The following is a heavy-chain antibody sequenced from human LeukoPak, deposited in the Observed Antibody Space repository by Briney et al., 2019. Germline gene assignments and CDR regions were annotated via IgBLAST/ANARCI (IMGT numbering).Heavy chain of an antibody. CDR1: GYTFTGYY. V-gene: IGHV1-2*02. CDR3: AREGRVDSAVVLFDY. CDR2: INPNSGGT. Sequence: ASVKVSCKASGYTFTGYYMHWVRQAPGQGIGWMGWINPNSGGTNYTQKFQGRVTMTRDTSISTAYMELRRLRSDDTAVYYCAREGRVDSAVVLFDYWGQGTLVTVSS. D-gene: IGHD5-18*01. J-gene: IGHJ4*02.